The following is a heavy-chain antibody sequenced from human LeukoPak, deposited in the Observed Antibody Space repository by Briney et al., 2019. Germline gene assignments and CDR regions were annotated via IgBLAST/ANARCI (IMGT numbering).Heavy chain of an antibody. Sequence: ASVKVSCKASGYTFTGYYMHWVRQAPGQGREWRGGINPNSGGTNYAQKFKARVTMTRDTSISTSYMELTRVRSHDTAVYYCAREERYFDSSGYYSQHWGQGTLVTVSS. CDR1: GYTFTGYY. CDR3: AREERYFDSSGYYSQH. V-gene: IGHV1-2*02. D-gene: IGHD3-22*01. CDR2: INPNSGGT. J-gene: IGHJ1*01.